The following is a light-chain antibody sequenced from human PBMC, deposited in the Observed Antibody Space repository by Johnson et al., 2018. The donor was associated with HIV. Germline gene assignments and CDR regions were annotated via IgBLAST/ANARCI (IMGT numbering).Light chain of an antibody. CDR3: ATWDSSLSANDV. Sequence: QSVLTQPPSVSAAPGQKVTISCSGSSSNIGNNYVSWYQQLPGTAPKLLIYDNNKRPSVIPDRFSGSKSGTSATLGITGLQTGDEAYYDCATWDSSLSANDVLGPGPKFTVL. CDR1: SSNIGNNY. CDR2: DNN. J-gene: IGLJ1*01. V-gene: IGLV1-51*01.